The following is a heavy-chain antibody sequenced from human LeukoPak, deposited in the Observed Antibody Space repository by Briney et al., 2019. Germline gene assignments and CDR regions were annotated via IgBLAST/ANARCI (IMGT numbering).Heavy chain of an antibody. V-gene: IGHV4-4*07. J-gene: IGHJ3*02. CDR1: GGSINNYY. Sequence: SETLSLTCTVSGGSINNYYWSWIRQPAGKGLEWIGRIYTRGSTNYNPSLKSRVTMSVDTSKNQFSLKLSSVTAADTAVYYSARGRYCSADICSGGDAFHIWGQGTMVSVSS. CDR2: IYTRGST. CDR3: ARGRYCSADICSGGDAFHI. D-gene: IGHD2-15*01.